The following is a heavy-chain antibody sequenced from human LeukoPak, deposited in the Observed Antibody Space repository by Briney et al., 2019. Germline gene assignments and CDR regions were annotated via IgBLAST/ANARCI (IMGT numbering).Heavy chain of an antibody. CDR3: AREGSYCVGGDCYSFDF. D-gene: IGHD2-21*02. J-gene: IGHJ4*02. CDR1: GYRFISNY. Sequence: ASVKVSCKASGYRFISNYIQWVRQPPGLGPEWMGWMHPGNGNTRYEEKFQGRVTMTRDTSINTAYMDLNSLRSDDTAVYYCAREGSYCVGGDCYSFDFWGQGTLITVSS. V-gene: IGHV1-2*02. CDR2: MHPGNGNT.